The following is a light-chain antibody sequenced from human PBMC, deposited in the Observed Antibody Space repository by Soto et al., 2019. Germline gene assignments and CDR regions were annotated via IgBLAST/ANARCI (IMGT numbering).Light chain of an antibody. J-gene: IGKJ1*01. CDR3: QHCNDYSWT. V-gene: IGKV1-5*03. CDR2: KTS. CDR1: QSISIW. Sequence: DIHMTQSPSTLSASVGDRVTITCRASQSISIWLAGYQQKPGKAPNLLIYKTSSLETGVPSRFSGSGSGTEFTLTISSLQPDDFATYYCQHCNDYSWTFGQGTKVEVK.